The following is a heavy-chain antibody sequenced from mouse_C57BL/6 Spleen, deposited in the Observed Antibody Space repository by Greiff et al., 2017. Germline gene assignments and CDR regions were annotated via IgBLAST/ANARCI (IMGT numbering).Heavy chain of an antibody. J-gene: IGHJ4*01. Sequence: VQLQQPGAELVMPGASVKLSCKASGYTFTSYWMHWVKQRPGQGLEWIGEIDPSDSYTNYNQKFKCKSTLTVDKSSSTAYMQLSSLTSEDAAVYYCAREGDAMDYWGQGTSVTVSS. V-gene: IGHV1-69*01. CDR1: GYTFTSYW. CDR3: AREGDAMDY. CDR2: IDPSDSYT.